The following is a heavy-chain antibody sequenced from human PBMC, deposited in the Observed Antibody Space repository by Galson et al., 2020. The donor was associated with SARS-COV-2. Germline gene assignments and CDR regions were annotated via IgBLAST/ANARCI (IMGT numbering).Heavy chain of an antibody. V-gene: IGHV3-9*01. CDR2: ISWHRGSI. CDR3: AKAGSGSYYNEFDY. CDR1: GFTFDDYA. J-gene: IGHJ4*02. Sequence: SLRLSCAASGFTFDDYAMHWVRQAPGKGLEWVSGISWHRGSIGYADSVKGRFTISSDNAKNSLYLQMNSLRAEDTALYYCAKAGSGSYYNEFDYWGQGTLVTVSS. D-gene: IGHD3-10*01.